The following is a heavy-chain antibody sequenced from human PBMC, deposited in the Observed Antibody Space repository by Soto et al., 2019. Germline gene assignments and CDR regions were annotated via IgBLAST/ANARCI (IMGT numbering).Heavy chain of an antibody. CDR1: GFSFCSYE. D-gene: IGHD3-3*01. CDR2: ISSSGSTK. Sequence: AGSLSLSCGASGFSFCSYEMNWVRQAPGKGLEWVSCISSSGSTKYYADSVKGRFTISRDNAKNSLYLQMNSLRAEDTAVYYCAREWSGWEGGGYYGMDVWAHGTSVTVSS. V-gene: IGHV3-48*03. J-gene: IGHJ6*02. CDR3: AREWSGWEGGGYYGMDV.